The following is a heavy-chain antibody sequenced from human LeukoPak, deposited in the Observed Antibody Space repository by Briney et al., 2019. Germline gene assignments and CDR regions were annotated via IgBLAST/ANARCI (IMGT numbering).Heavy chain of an antibody. D-gene: IGHD3-10*01. CDR3: ARDRVMVPHDAFDI. V-gene: IGHV1-18*01. J-gene: IGHJ3*02. CDR2: ISAYNGNT. Sequence: ASVKVSCKASGYTFTSYGISWVRQAPGQGLEWMGWISAYNGNTNYAQKLQGRVTMTTDTSTSTAYMELRSLKSDDTAVYYCARDRVMVPHDAFDIWGQGTMVTVSS. CDR1: GYTFTSYG.